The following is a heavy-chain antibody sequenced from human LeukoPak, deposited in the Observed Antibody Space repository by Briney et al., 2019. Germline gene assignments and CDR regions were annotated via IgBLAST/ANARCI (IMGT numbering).Heavy chain of an antibody. CDR3: ARHVGGYSSSWIKPTGYFDY. V-gene: IGHV4-59*08. J-gene: IGHJ4*02. Sequence: SETLSLTCTVSGGSISSYYWSWLRQPPGKGLEWIGYIYYSGSTNYNPSLKSRVTISVDTSKNQFSLKLSSVTAADTAVYYCARHVGGYSSSWIKPTGYFDYWGQGTLVTVSS. CDR2: IYYSGST. D-gene: IGHD6-13*01. CDR1: GGSISSYY.